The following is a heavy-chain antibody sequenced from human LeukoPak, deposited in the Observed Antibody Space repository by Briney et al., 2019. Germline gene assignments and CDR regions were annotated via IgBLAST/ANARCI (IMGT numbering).Heavy chain of an antibody. D-gene: IGHD2-15*01. CDR1: GFTYSSYA. CDR2: ISGSGGST. J-gene: IGHJ4*02. CDR3: AKQLGYCSDGSCYFPY. Sequence: GGSLRLSCAASGFTYSSYAMSWVRQAPGKGLEWVSAISGSGGSTYYVDSAKGRFTISRDNSKSTLCLQMNSLRAEDTAVYYCAKQLGYCSDGSCYFPYWGQGTLVTVSS. V-gene: IGHV3-23*01.